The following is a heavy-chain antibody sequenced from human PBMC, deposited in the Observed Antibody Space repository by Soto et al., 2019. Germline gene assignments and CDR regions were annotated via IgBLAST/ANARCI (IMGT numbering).Heavy chain of an antibody. V-gene: IGHV1-2*02. Sequence: GASVKVSCKASGYTFTGHYIHWVRQAPEQGPEWMGEIGPESGATRYAEKFQGRVTMTLDTSITTVYMELKNLSPDDTAVYYCGRGRSGQIVVFYWGQGTPGTVPQ. D-gene: IGHD1-26*01. CDR2: IGPESGAT. CDR1: GYTFTGHY. CDR3: GRGRSGQIVVFY. J-gene: IGHJ4*02.